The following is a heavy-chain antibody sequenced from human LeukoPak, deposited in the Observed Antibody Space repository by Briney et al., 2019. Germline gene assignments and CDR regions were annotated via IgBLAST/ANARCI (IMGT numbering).Heavy chain of an antibody. D-gene: IGHD2-2*01. V-gene: IGHV3-30-3*01. J-gene: IGHJ4*02. CDR2: ISYDGSNK. CDR1: GFTFNNYA. CDR3: ARGGYCSGTSCYVDY. Sequence: GGSLRLSCEASGFTFNNYAMHWVRQAPGKGLDWVAVISYDGSNKYYADSVKGRFTISRDNSKNTLYLQMNRLRYEDTAVYYCARGGYCSGTSCYVDYWGQGTLVTVSS.